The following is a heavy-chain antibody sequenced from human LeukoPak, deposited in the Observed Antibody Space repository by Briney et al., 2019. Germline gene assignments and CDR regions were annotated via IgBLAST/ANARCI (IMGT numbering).Heavy chain of an antibody. J-gene: IGHJ4*02. CDR1: GYTFTSYA. D-gene: IGHD3-10*01. CDR3: ARGRGVLLWFGEGMGELTPYFDY. Sequence: EASVKVSCKASGYTFTSYAMNWVRQAPGQGLEWMGWINTNTGNPTYAQGFTGRFVFSLDTSVSTAYLQISSLKAEDTAVYYCARGRGVLLWFGEGMGELTPYFDYWGQGTLVTVSS. CDR2: INTNTGNP. V-gene: IGHV7-4-1*02.